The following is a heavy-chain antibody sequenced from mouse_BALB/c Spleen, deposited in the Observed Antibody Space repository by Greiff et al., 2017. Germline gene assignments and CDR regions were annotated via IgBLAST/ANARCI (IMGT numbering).Heavy chain of an antibody. J-gene: IGHJ4*01. CDR2: IDPENGNT. Sequence: EVQLQQSGAELVRPGALVKLSCKASGFNIKDYYMHWVKQRPEQGLEWIGWIDPENGNTIYDPKFQGKASITADTSSNTAYLQLSSLTSEDTAVYYCARANLDYGSSYETRAMDYWGQGTSVTVSS. CDR3: ARANLDYGSSYETRAMDY. D-gene: IGHD1-1*01. CDR1: GFNIKDYY. V-gene: IGHV14-1*02.